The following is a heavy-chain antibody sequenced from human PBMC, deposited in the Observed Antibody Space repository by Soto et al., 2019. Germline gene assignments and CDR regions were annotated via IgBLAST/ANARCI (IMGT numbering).Heavy chain of an antibody. CDR2: INLTNGFT. J-gene: IGHJ6*03. Sequence: QVQLVQSGAELKKPGASVSLSCKASGFSLSSYCIHWVRQAPGQGLQWMGIINLTNGFTSYPQEFQCRVSTTSDTPMGNVNRDVSRLRSAETAMHFCARDRPDSYCCGDCPLGYYYHHMDVWGQGTAVTV. CDR1: GFSLSSYC. D-gene: IGHD2-21*02. CDR3: ARDRPDSYCCGDCPLGYYYHHMDV. V-gene: IGHV1-46*01.